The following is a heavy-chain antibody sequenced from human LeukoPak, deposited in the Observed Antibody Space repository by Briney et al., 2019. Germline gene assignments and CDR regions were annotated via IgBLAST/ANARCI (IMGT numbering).Heavy chain of an antibody. V-gene: IGHV3-74*01. Sequence: GGSLRLSCAASGFTFSNYWMHWVRQAPGKGLVWVSRINSDGINTSYADSVKGRFTISRDNAKNTLNLQMNSLRAEDTAVYYCAKGIALAGTRGDFDYWSQGTLVTVSS. J-gene: IGHJ4*02. CDR2: INSDGINT. CDR1: GFTFSNYW. CDR3: AKGIALAGTRGDFDY. D-gene: IGHD6-19*01.